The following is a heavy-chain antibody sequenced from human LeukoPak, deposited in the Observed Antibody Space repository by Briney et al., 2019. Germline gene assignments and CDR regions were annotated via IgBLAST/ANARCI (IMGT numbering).Heavy chain of an antibody. Sequence: SETLPLTCTVSGGSISSYYWSWIRQPPGKGLEWIGYIYYSGSTNYNPSLKSRVTISVDTSKNQFSLKLSSVTAADTAVYYCASLVNYGDQNAFDIWGQGTMVTVSS. D-gene: IGHD4-17*01. CDR3: ASLVNYGDQNAFDI. CDR2: IYYSGST. V-gene: IGHV4-59*08. CDR1: GGSISSYY. J-gene: IGHJ3*02.